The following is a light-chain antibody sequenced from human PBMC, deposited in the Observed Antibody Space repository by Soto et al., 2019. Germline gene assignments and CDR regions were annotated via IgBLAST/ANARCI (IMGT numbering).Light chain of an antibody. CDR1: SSDVGRYNY. J-gene: IGLJ1*01. V-gene: IGLV2-14*01. Sequence: QSALTQPASVSGSPGQSITISCTGTSSDVGRYNYVSWYQQHPGRAPKLIIYEVSNRPSGVSDRFSGSKSGNVASLTISGLQAADEADYYCGSYTTTYVRIVGTGTKVTV. CDR3: GSYTTTYVRI. CDR2: EVS.